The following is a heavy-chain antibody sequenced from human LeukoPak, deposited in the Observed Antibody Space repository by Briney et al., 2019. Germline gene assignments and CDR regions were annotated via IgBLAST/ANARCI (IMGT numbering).Heavy chain of an antibody. V-gene: IGHV3-21*01. CDR1: GFTFSTYA. J-gene: IGHJ4*02. Sequence: GGSLRLSCAASGFTFSTYAMSWVRQAPGKGLEWVSSISSSSSYIYYAGSVKGRFTISRDNAKNSLYLQMNSLRAEDTAVYYCAREHDYGDSADYWGQGTLVTVSS. CDR2: ISSSSSYI. D-gene: IGHD4-17*01. CDR3: AREHDYGDSADY.